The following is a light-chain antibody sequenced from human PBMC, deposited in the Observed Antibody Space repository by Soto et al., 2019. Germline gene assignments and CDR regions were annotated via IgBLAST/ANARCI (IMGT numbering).Light chain of an antibody. CDR1: SSDVGGSNH. CDR2: DVT. Sequence: QSALTQPASVSDSPGQSITISCTGTSSDVGGSNHVSWYQQHPGKAPKLMIYDVTNRPSGVSHRFSGSKSGSTAFLIISGLQAEDEADYYCVSFTSSTTYVFGTGTKLTVL. CDR3: VSFTSSTTYV. V-gene: IGLV2-14*01. J-gene: IGLJ1*01.